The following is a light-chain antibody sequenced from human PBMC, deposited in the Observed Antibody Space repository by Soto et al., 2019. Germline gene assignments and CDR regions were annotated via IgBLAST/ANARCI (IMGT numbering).Light chain of an antibody. CDR3: QQRSNWRKIT. V-gene: IGKV3-11*01. J-gene: IGKJ5*01. CDR2: DAS. CDR1: QSVSSY. Sequence: EIVLTQSTATLSLSPGERATLSCRASQSVSSYLAWYQQKPGQAPRLLIYDASNRATGIPARFSGSGSGTDFTLTISSLEPEDFAVYYCQQRSNWRKITFGQGTRLEI.